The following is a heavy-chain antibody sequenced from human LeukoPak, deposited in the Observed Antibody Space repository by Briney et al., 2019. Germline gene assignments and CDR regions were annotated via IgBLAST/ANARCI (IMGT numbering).Heavy chain of an antibody. CDR3: ARDLGASTSGGIAAAGTCWFDP. J-gene: IGHJ5*02. V-gene: IGHV1-2*02. Sequence: GASVKVSCKASGYTFTGYYMNWVRQAPGQGLEWMGWINPNSGGTNYAQKFQGRVTMTRDTSISTAYMELSRLKSDDTAVYYCARDLGASTSGGIAAAGTCWFDPWGQGTLVTVSS. CDR2: INPNSGGT. D-gene: IGHD6-13*01. CDR1: GYTFTGYY.